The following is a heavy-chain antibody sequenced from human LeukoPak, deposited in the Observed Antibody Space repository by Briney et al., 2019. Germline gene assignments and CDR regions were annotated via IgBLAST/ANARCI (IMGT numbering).Heavy chain of an antibody. D-gene: IGHD4-17*01. CDR3: AKKGAYDYGDYGGGLNFDY. Sequence: GALRLSCAASGFTFSSYAMSWVRHAPGKGLEWVSAISGSGGSTYYADSVKGRFTISRDNSKNTLYMQKNSLRAEDTAVYYCAKKGAYDYGDYGGGLNFDYWGQGTLVTVSS. V-gene: IGHV3-23*01. J-gene: IGHJ4*02. CDR2: ISGSGGST. CDR1: GFTFSSYA.